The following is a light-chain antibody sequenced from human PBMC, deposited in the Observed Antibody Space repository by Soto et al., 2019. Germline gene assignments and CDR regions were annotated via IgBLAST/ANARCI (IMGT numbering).Light chain of an antibody. CDR1: QSVSSSY. Sequence: EIVLTQSPGTLSLSPGERATLSCRASQSVSSSYLAWYQQKPGQAPRLLIYGASSRATGIPDRFSGSGSGTDFTLTISRLEREDFAMYYCQQYGRSPPYTFGQGTKLEIK. CDR3: QQYGRSPPYT. J-gene: IGKJ2*01. CDR2: GAS. V-gene: IGKV3-20*01.